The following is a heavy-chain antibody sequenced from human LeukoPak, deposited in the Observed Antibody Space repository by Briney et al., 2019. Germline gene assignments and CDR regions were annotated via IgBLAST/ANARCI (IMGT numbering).Heavy chain of an antibody. J-gene: IGHJ3*02. CDR2: INHSGST. V-gene: IGHV4-34*01. CDR1: GGSFSGYY. CDR3: ARGGSAVNVLRYFDWLSMGGAFDI. D-gene: IGHD3-9*01. Sequence: PSETLSLTCAVYGGSFSGYYWSWIRQSPEKGLEWIGEINHSGSTNYNPSLKSRVTISVDTSKNQFSLKLSSVTAADTAVYYCARGGSAVNVLRYFDWLSMGGAFDIWGQGTMVTVSS.